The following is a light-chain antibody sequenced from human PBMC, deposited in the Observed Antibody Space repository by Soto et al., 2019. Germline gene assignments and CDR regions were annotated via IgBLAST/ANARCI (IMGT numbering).Light chain of an antibody. Sequence: ELVLTQSPATLSLSPGEIATLSCRASQSVSSDLAWYQQKPGQAPRLLIYDASNRATGIPARFSGSGSGTDFTLTISSLEPEDFAVYYCQQRSNWPPFTFGQGPRLE. CDR3: QQRSNWPPFT. CDR1: QSVSSD. J-gene: IGKJ5*01. V-gene: IGKV3-11*01. CDR2: DAS.